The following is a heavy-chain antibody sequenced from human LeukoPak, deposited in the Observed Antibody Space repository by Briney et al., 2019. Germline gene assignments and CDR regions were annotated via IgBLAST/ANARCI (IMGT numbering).Heavy chain of an antibody. V-gene: IGHV3-53*01. CDR3: ARGSQYYYDSSGYYPFDY. CDR1: GFTVSSNY. CDR2: IYSGGST. J-gene: IGHJ4*02. Sequence: GGSLRLSCAASGFTVSSNYMSWVRQAPGKGLEWVSVIYSGGSTYYADSVKGRFTISRDNSKNTLYLQMNSLRAEDTALYHCARGSQYYYDSSGYYPFDYWGQGTLVTVSS. D-gene: IGHD3-22*01.